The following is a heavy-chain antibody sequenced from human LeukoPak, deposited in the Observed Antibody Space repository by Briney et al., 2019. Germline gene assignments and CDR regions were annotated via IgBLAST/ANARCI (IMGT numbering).Heavy chain of an antibody. D-gene: IGHD7-27*01. CDR3: ARALAGPSPYYYGMDV. V-gene: IGHV1-69*13. CDR2: IIPIFGTA. Sequence: GASVKVSCKASGGTFSSYAISWVRQAPGQGLEWMGGIIPIFGTANYAQKFQGRVTITADESTSTAYMKLSSLRSEDTAVYYCARALAGPSPYYYGMDVWGQGTTVTVSS. J-gene: IGHJ6*02. CDR1: GGTFSSYA.